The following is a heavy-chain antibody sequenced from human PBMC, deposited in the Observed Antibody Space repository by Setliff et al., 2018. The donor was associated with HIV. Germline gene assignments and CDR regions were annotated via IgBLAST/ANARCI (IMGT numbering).Heavy chain of an antibody. CDR3: ARISVDTAMGSGDWFDP. CDR1: GASISSNT. V-gene: IGHV4-59*01. Sequence: SETLSLTCIVSGASISSNTWSWIRQAPGKGLQWIGFIYNSVTTNYNPSLKSRITISLDTSKSQFSLKLGSVTAADTAVYYCARISVDTAMGSGDWFDPWGQGTLVTVSS. D-gene: IGHD5-18*01. CDR2: IYNSVTT. J-gene: IGHJ5*02.